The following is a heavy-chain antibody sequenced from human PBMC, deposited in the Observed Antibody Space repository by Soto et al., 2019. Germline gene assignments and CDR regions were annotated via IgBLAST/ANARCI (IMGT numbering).Heavy chain of an antibody. CDR3: TGGRAPGGDYRSYFQR. CDR2: MNPNSGNT. D-gene: IGHD4-4*01. V-gene: IGHV1-8*01. CDR1: GYTFTNYD. Sequence: QVQLVQSGPDVQKPGASVKISCKASGYTFTNYDINWVRQATGQGLEWMGWMNPNSGNTGYAQKFQDRVNMTSNTSISKSYMELSSLRSEDKGVYYCTGGRAPGGDYRSYFQRWGQGTLVTVS. J-gene: IGHJ1*01.